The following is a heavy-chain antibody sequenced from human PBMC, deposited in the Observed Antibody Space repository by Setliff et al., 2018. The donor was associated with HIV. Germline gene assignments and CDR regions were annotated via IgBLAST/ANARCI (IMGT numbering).Heavy chain of an antibody. CDR1: GDTFRNYA. CDR3: ARDGWDYYGSGTYPPLYYFDS. D-gene: IGHD3-10*01. CDR2: IIPILATS. V-gene: IGHV1-69*06. J-gene: IGHJ4*01. Sequence: GASVKVSCKASGDTFRNYAISWVRQAPGQGLEWMGRIIPILATSNYTQKFQGRVTITADKSTRTAYMELSSLRSEDTAVYYCARDGWDYYGSGTYPPLYYFDSWGQGTLVTVSS.